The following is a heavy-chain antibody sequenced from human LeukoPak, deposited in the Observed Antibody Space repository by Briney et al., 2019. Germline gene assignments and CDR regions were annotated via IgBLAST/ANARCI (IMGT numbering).Heavy chain of an antibody. CDR2: IYYGGST. V-gene: IGHV4-59*01. Sequence: PSETLSLTCTVSGGSISSYYWSWIRQPPGKGLEWIGYIYYGGSTNYNPSLKSRVTISVDTSKNQFSLKLSSVTAADTAVYYCARDTSSGWYGAFDIWGQGTMVTVSS. D-gene: IGHD6-19*01. CDR1: GGSISSYY. CDR3: ARDTSSGWYGAFDI. J-gene: IGHJ3*02.